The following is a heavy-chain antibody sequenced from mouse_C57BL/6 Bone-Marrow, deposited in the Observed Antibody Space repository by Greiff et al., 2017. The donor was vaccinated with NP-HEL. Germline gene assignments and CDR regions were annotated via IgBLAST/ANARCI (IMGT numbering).Heavy chain of an antibody. CDR3: AIDYDEYWYFDV. J-gene: IGHJ1*03. CDR2: IDPEDGET. Sequence: EVNVVESGAELVKPGASVKLSCTASGFNIKDYYMHWVKQRTEQGLEWIGRIDPEDGETKYAPKFQGKATITADTSSNTAYMQLSSLTSEDTAVYYCAIDYDEYWYFDVWGTGTTVTVSS. D-gene: IGHD2-4*01. CDR1: GFNIKDYY. V-gene: IGHV14-2*01.